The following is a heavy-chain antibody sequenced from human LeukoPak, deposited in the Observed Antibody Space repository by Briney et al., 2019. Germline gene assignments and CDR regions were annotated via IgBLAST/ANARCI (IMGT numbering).Heavy chain of an antibody. CDR2: IYPGDSDI. V-gene: IGHV5-51*01. Sequence: PGESLKISCKGSGYSFTNYWIGWVRQMPGKGLEWMGTIYPGDSDIRYNPSFQGQVTISADKSITTAYLQWSSLKASDTAMYYCARQFVIWNGPHGVRYYGMDVWGQGTTVTVSS. CDR3: ARQFVIWNGPHGVRYYGMDV. J-gene: IGHJ6*02. D-gene: IGHD1-1*01. CDR1: GYSFTNYW.